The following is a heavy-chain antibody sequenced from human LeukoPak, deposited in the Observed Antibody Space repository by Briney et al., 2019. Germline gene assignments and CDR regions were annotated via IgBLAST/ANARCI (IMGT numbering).Heavy chain of an antibody. D-gene: IGHD6-6*01. CDR3: ARELAY. V-gene: IGHV3-48*01. CDR1: GFAFSSFT. Sequence: GGSLRLSCVASGFAFSSFTMNWVRQAPGKGLEWVSYISGSSSMVYYADSVKGRFTISRDNAKNSLFLQMNSLRAEDTAVYYCARELAYWGQGTLVTVSS. J-gene: IGHJ4*02. CDR2: ISGSSSMV.